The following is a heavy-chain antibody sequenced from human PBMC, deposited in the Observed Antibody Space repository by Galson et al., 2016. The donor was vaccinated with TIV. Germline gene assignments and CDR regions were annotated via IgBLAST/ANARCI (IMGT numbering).Heavy chain of an antibody. J-gene: IGHJ4*02. D-gene: IGHD1-20*01. CDR2: ISYDGSNK. CDR1: GFTFSTYP. V-gene: IGHV3-30-3*01. CDR3: ARDSGYDINWSPGY. Sequence: SLRLSCAASGFTFSTYPMHWVRQAPAKGLEWVAVISYDGSNKYYADSVKGRFTISKDNSKNTLYLQMNSLEAEDTAVYFCARDSGYDINWSPGYWGQGTLVTVSS.